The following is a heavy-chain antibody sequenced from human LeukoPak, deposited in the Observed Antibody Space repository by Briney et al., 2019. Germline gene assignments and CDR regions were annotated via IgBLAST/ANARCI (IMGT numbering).Heavy chain of an antibody. CDR1: GFTFSAYA. CDR3: AKDHRYNWNTDYFDY. V-gene: IGHV3-23*01. D-gene: IGHD1/OR15-1a*01. Sequence: GGSLRLSCEASGFTFSAYAMTWVRQAPGKGLEWVSSIGSDNKQHYSESVKGRFTISRDNSKNTLYLQMSSLRADDMALYYCAKDHRYNWNTDYFDYWAREHCSPSPQ. CDR2: IGSDNKQ. J-gene: IGHJ4*02.